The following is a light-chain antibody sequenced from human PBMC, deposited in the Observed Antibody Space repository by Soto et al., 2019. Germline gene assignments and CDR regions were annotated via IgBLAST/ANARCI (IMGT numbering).Light chain of an antibody. J-gene: IGKJ2*01. CDR2: AAS. Sequence: DIQMTQSPSSLSASVGDRVTITCRASQGVSAYLIWYQQRQGRAPKLLIYAASNLLSGVPSRFSGSGSGTNFTLTINSLQPEVFATYYCHQCYRTPHTFGQGTKLETK. CDR3: HQCYRTPHT. V-gene: IGKV1-39*01. CDR1: QGVSAY.